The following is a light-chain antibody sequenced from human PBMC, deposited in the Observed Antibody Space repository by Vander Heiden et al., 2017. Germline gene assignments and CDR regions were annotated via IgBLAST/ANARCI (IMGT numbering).Light chain of an antibody. Sequence: DIQMTQSPSSLSASVGDRVTITCQASQDISNYLNWYQQKPGKAPKLLIYDASNLETGVPSRFSGSGSGTDFTFTISSLQPEDFATYYCQQEDNLPITFGRGTKVDIK. V-gene: IGKV1-33*01. CDR1: QDISNY. J-gene: IGKJ4*01. CDR3: QQEDNLPIT. CDR2: DAS.